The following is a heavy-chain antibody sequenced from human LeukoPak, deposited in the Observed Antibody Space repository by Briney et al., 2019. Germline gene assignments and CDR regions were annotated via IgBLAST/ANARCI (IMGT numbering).Heavy chain of an antibody. V-gene: IGHV4-61*09. Sequence: TLSLTCTVSGGSISSGSYCWSWIRQPAGKGLEWIGHIYTSGSTNYNPSLKSRVTISVDTSKNQFSLKLSSVTAADTAVYYCARGGLGIVVVTANFDYWGQGTLVTVSS. D-gene: IGHD2-21*02. CDR3: ARGGLGIVVVTANFDY. CDR1: GGSISSGSYC. CDR2: IYTSGST. J-gene: IGHJ4*02.